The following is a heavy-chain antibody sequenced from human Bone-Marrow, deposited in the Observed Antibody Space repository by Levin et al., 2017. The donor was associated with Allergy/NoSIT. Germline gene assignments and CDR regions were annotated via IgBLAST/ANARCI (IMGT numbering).Heavy chain of an antibody. V-gene: IGHV3-7*01. D-gene: IGHD6-13*01. CDR3: ASQPGIAAAGTGFYYYGMDV. Sequence: PGGSLRLSCVASGFTFSRFWMNWVRQAPGKGLEWVANIKQDGSETYFADSVRGRFTISRDNTENSLYLQMNGLRGEDTAVYYCASQPGIAAAGTGFYYYGMDVWGQGTTVTVSS. CDR1: GFTFSRFW. CDR2: IKQDGSET. J-gene: IGHJ6*02.